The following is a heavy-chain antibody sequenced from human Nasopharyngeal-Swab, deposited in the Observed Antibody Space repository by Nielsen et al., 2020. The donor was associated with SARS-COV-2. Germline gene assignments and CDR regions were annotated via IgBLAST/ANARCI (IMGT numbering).Heavy chain of an antibody. Sequence: GESLKISCAASGFAFSDYSMDWVRQAPGKGLEWVSYITSSSSTRYYADSVKGRFTVSRDNAKNSLYLQMSSLRDEDTAVYYCGRLQMVYAIVGDYWGQGTLVTVSS. CDR2: ITSSSSTR. CDR3: GRLQMVYAIVGDY. D-gene: IGHD2-8*01. J-gene: IGHJ4*02. CDR1: GFAFSDYS. V-gene: IGHV3-48*02.